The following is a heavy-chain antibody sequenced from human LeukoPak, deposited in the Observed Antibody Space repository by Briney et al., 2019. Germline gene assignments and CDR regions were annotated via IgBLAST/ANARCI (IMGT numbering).Heavy chain of an antibody. CDR1: GFTLSSHW. Sequence: PGGSLRLSCAASGFTLSSHWMSWVRQAPGKGLEWVANIKQDGSEKYYVDSVKGRFTISRDNAKNSLYLQMNSLRAEDTAVYYCAKTHYGLSDAFDIWGQGTMVTVSS. CDR2: IKQDGSEK. CDR3: AKTHYGLSDAFDI. D-gene: IGHD4-17*01. J-gene: IGHJ3*02. V-gene: IGHV3-7*01.